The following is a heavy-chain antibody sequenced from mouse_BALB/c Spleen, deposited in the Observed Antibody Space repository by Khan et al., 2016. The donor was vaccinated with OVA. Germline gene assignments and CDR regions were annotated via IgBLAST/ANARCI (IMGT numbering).Heavy chain of an antibody. J-gene: IGHJ3*01. D-gene: IGHD1-2*01. Sequence: LEVSGAELARPGASVKLSCKASGYTFTDYYINWVKQRTGQGLEWIGEISPAGGATYYTEKFKGKATLTEDKSSSTAYIQLSSLTSEASAIYFCARRNYFGYTFAYWGQGTLVTVSA. CDR3: ARRNYFGYTFAY. V-gene: IGHV1-77*01. CDR1: GYTFTDYY. CDR2: ISPAGGAT.